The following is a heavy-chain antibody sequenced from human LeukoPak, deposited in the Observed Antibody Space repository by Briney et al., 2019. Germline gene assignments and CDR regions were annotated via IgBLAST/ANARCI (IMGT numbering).Heavy chain of an antibody. J-gene: IGHJ4*02. Sequence: ASVKVSCKASRYTFINYGITCGRQAPGQGLEWMGWISAYNSAYNGNTHYAQKLQGRVTMTTDTSTNTGYMELRSLRSDDTAVYYCAREYGSGSYTGIDYWGQGTLVTVSS. CDR1: RYTFINYG. CDR3: AREYGSGSYTGIDY. CDR2: ISAYNSAYNGNT. V-gene: IGHV1-18*01. D-gene: IGHD3-10*01.